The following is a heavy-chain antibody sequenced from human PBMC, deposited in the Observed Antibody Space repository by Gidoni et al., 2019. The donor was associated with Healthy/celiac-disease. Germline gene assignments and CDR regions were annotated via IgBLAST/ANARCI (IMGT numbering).Heavy chain of an antibody. CDR2: INSDGSST. V-gene: IGHV3-74*01. J-gene: IGHJ4*02. Sequence: EVQLVESGGGLVQPGGSLRLSCAASGFTFSSYWIHWVRQAPGKGLVWVSRINSDGSSTSYADSVKGRFTISRDNAKNTLYLQMNSLRAEDTAVYYCAWGEASIHYDSSGALDYWGQGSLVTVSS. D-gene: IGHD3-22*01. CDR1: GFTFSSYW. CDR3: AWGEASIHYDSSGALDY.